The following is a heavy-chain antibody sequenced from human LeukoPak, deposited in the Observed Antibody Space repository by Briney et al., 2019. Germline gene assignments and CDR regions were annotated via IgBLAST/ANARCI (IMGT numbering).Heavy chain of an antibody. J-gene: IGHJ4*02. CDR1: GFTFSSYE. V-gene: IGHV3-48*03. Sequence: GGSLRLSCAASGFTFSSYEMNWVRQAPGKGLEWVSYISSSGSTIYYADSVKGRFTISRGNAKNSLYLQMNSLRAEDTAVYYWARPGIAAAGIAFPFDYWGQGTLVTVSS. CDR3: ARPGIAAAGIAFPFDY. CDR2: ISSSGSTI. D-gene: IGHD6-13*01.